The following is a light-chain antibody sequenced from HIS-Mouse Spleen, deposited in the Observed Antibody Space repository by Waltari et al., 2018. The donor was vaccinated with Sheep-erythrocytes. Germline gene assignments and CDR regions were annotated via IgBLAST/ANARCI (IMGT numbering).Light chain of an antibody. CDR1: SSDVGGYNY. J-gene: IGLJ1*01. CDR2: DVS. CDR3: CSYAGSYNHV. V-gene: IGLV2-11*01. Sequence: QSALTQPRSVSGSPGPSVTISCTGTSSDVGGYNYVSWYQQPPGKAPKLMIYDVSKRPSGVADRFSGSKSGNTASLNISGLQAEDEADYYCCSYAGSYNHVFATGTKVTVL.